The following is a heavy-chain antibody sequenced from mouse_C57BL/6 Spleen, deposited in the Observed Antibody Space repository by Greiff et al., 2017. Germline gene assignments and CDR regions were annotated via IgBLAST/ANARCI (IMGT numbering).Heavy chain of an antibody. J-gene: IGHJ1*03. D-gene: IGHD1-1*01. CDR2: IFPGSGST. V-gene: IGHV1-75*01. CDR1: GYTFTDYY. Sequence: VKLQESGPELVKPGASVKISCKASGYTFTDYYINWVKQRPGQGLEWIGWIFPGSGSTYYNEKFKGKATLTVDKSSSTAYMLLSSLTSEDSAVYFCARSVYYGSDWYFDVWGTGTTVTVSS. CDR3: ARSVYYGSDWYFDV.